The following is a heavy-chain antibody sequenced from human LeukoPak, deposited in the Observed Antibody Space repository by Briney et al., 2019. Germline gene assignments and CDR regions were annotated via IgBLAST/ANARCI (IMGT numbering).Heavy chain of an antibody. J-gene: IGHJ4*02. Sequence: SETLSLTCNVSGGSISSYYWTWIRQCPGKGLEWIGYISYRGSTKYNPSVERRVTISKDKSKNHFFLRINSVAAANTATNYCARQAGSVTKVDYWGQGILVTVPS. CDR3: ARQAGSVTKVDY. D-gene: IGHD1-26*01. V-gene: IGHV4-59*08. CDR2: ISYRGST. CDR1: GGSISSYY.